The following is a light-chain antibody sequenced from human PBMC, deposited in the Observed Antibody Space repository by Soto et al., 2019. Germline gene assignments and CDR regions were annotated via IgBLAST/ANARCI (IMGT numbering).Light chain of an antibody. CDR1: QPIKTW. CDR2: TAS. J-gene: IGKJ3*01. CDR3: QQAANFPFT. Sequence: DIQLTQSPASVSAAVGDRINISCRASQPIKTWLAWYQQKPGKGHKLLIYTASTLETGVPSSFSGSGSGTDFTLTISSLQPEDAAIYSCQQAANFPFTFGPGAKV. V-gene: IGKV1-12*02.